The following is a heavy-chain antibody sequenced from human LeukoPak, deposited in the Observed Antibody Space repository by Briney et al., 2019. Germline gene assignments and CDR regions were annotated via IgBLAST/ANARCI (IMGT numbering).Heavy chain of an antibody. Sequence: GSLRLSCAASGFTFSSYWMNWARQAPAKGLEWVASINHNGNVNYYVDSVEGRFTISRDNAKNSLYLQMSNLRAEDTAVYFCARGGGLDVWGQGATVTVSS. CDR1: GFTFSSYW. J-gene: IGHJ6*02. CDR2: INHNGNVN. V-gene: IGHV3-7*03. D-gene: IGHD3-16*01. CDR3: ARGGGLDV.